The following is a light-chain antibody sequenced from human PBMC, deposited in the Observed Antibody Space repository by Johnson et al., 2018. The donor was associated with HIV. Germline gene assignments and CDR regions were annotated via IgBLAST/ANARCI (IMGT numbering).Light chain of an antibody. Sequence: QSLLTQPHSVSAAPGQKVTISCSGSTSNIGNNYVSWYQQLPGTAPKLLIYEKNKRPSGIPDRFSASKSGTSATLDITGLQTGDEADYYCGTWDSSLGAHYVFGTGTKVTVL. CDR1: TSNIGNNY. CDR2: EKN. J-gene: IGLJ1*01. V-gene: IGLV1-51*02. CDR3: GTWDSSLGAHYV.